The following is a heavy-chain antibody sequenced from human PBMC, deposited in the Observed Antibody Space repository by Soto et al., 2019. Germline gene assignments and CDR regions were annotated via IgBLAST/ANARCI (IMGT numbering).Heavy chain of an antibody. CDR1: GYTFTNYG. Sequence: QVQLVQSGAEVKKPGASVTVSCKASGYTFTNYGITWVRQAPGQGLEWMGWINTYNGNTKYAQRLQGRVTMTADTSTSTAYMELRSLRSDDTAVYYCARERGNYRYFDYWGQGTLVTVSS. D-gene: IGHD3-16*02. CDR3: ARERGNYRYFDY. V-gene: IGHV1-18*01. J-gene: IGHJ4*02. CDR2: INTYNGNT.